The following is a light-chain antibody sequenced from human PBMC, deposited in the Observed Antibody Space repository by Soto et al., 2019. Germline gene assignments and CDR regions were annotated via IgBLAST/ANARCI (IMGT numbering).Light chain of an antibody. V-gene: IGKV2-24*01. CDR2: EIS. Sequence: EIVMTQTPLSSPVTLGHPASISCRSSQSLVYSDGNTYLSWLHQMPGQPPRLLIYEISNRVSGVPGTLRGSGAGTDSTLKISSVEAEAGGDYYCMQATQFPRTFGQGTKLESK. J-gene: IGKJ2*01. CDR1: QSLVYSDGNTY. CDR3: MQATQFPRT.